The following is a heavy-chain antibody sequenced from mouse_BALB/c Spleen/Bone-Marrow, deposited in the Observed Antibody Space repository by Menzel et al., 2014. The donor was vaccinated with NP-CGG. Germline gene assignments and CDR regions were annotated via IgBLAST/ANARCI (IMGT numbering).Heavy chain of an antibody. CDR2: IWAGGST. CDR3: ARYYGSSDSWFAY. J-gene: IGHJ3*01. D-gene: IGHD1-1*01. V-gene: IGHV2-9*02. Sequence: VMLVESGPGLVAPSQSLSITCTVSGFSLSNYGVHWVRQPPGKGPEWLGVIWAGGSTNYNSALMSRLSINKDNSKSQVFLKMNSLQPDDTAMYYCARYYGSSDSWFAYWGQGTLVTVSA. CDR1: GFSLSNYG.